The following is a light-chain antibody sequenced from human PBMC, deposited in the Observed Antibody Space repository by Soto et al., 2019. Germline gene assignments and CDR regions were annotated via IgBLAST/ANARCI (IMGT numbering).Light chain of an antibody. J-gene: IGKJ1*01. V-gene: IGKV3-20*01. CDR3: QQYGSSFPERT. CDR1: QSVSSNY. Sequence: EIVLAQSPGTLSLSPGERATLSCRASQSVSSNYLAWYQQKPGQAPRLLIYGASSRATGIPDRFSGSGSGTDFTRTISRLEPEDFAVYYCQQYGSSFPERTFGQGTKVEIK. CDR2: GAS.